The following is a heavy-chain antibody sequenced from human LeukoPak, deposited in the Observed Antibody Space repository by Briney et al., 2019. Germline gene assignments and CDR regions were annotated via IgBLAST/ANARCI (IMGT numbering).Heavy chain of an antibody. D-gene: IGHD3-10*01. V-gene: IGHV5-51*01. CDR2: IYPGDSDT. Sequence: GESLKISCKGSGYSFTSYWIGWVRQMPGKGLEWMGIIYPGDSDTRYSPSFQGQVTISADKSISTAYLQWSSLKASDTAMYYCARRSGTKWFGEFIDYWGQGTLVTVNS. CDR1: GYSFTSYW. J-gene: IGHJ4*02. CDR3: ARRSGTKWFGEFIDY.